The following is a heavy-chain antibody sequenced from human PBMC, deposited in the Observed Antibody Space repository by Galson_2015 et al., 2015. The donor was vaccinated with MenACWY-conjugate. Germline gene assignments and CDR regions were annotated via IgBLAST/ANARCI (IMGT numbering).Heavy chain of an antibody. V-gene: IGHV3-74*01. D-gene: IGHD3-10*01. CDR3: AARLLHSGGMDV. CDR1: GFTFSSYW. J-gene: IGHJ6*02. Sequence: SLRLSCAASGFTFSSYWMHWVRQAPEKGLVWVSRINSDGSSTSYADSVKGRFTISRDNAKNTLYLQMNSLRAEDTAVYYCAARLLHSGGMDVWGQGTTVTVSS. CDR2: INSDGSST.